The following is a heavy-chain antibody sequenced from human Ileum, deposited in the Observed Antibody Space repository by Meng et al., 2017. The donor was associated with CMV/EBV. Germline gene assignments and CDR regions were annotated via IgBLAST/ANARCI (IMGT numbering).Heavy chain of an antibody. CDR2: IYPGWIT. CDR1: RSSSSSDDW. D-gene: IGHD1-26*01. V-gene: IGHV4-4*02. J-gene: IGHJ5*02. Sequence: VRRCASSPGLRKPSGGLVIICAASRSSSSSDDWWAWVGQPPGKGLGWTGEIYPGWITNYNPTRKSQVTISVDKSKNQVSLNLSSLSAADTAVYFCAKIPVGYSLSALVGLDPWGQGTLVTVSS. CDR3: AKIPVGYSLSALVGLDP.